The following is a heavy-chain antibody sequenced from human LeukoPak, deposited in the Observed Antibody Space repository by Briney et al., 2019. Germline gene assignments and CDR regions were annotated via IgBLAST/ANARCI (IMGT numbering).Heavy chain of an antibody. J-gene: IGHJ4*02. V-gene: IGHV4-39*07. CDR3: ARARITIFGVAGDFDY. D-gene: IGHD3-3*01. CDR1: GGSFSSYY. Sequence: SETLSLTCAVYGGSFSSYYWGWIRQPPGKGLEWIGSIYYSGSTYYNPSLKSRVTISVDTSKNQFSLKLSSVTAADTAVYYCARARITIFGVAGDFDYWGQGTLVTVSS. CDR2: IYYSGST.